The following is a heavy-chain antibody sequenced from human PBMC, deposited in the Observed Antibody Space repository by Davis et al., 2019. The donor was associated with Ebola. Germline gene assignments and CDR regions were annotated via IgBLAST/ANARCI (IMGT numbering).Heavy chain of an antibody. J-gene: IGHJ1*01. CDR2: IYNAGNT. Sequence: GGSLRLSCAASGFTFNSYAMSWVRQAPGKGLEWVSVIYNAGNTYYADSVKGRFTISRDNSKNTMYLQMNSLRVDDTAIYYCTRGRGGSSWEVLWGQGTLVTVSS. CDR3: TRGRGGSSWEVL. CDR1: GFTFNSYA. D-gene: IGHD6-13*01. V-gene: IGHV3-53*01.